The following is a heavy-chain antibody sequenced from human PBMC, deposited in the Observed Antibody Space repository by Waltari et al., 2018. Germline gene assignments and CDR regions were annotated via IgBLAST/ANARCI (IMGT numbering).Heavy chain of an antibody. CDR2: SNPSGGST. CDR3: ARSLTYYDFWSGYYCPGY. D-gene: IGHD3-3*01. V-gene: IGHV1-46*01. Sequence: QVQLVQSGAEVKKPGASVKVSCKASGYTFTSYYMHWVRQAPGQGLEWMGISNPSGGSTSYAQKFQGRVTMTRDTSTSTVYMELSSLRSEDTAVYYCARSLTYYDFWSGYYCPGYWGQGTLVTVSS. CDR1: GYTFTSYY. J-gene: IGHJ4*02.